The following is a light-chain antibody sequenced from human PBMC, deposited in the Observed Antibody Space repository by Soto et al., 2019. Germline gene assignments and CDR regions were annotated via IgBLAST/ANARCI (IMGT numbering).Light chain of an antibody. V-gene: IGLV2-23*01. CDR2: EDS. Sequence: QSALTQPASVSGSPGQSITISCTGTSSDVGSYNLVSWYHQHPGKAPKLMIYEDSKRPSGVSNRFSGSKSGNTASLTISGLQAEDGADYYCCSYAGSSTLVFGGGTKLTVL. CDR3: CSYAGSSTLV. CDR1: SSDVGSYNL. J-gene: IGLJ2*01.